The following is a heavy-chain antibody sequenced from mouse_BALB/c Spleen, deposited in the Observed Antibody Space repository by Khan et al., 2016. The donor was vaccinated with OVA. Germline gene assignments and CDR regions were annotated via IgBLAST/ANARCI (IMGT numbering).Heavy chain of an antibody. CDR3: TRRGLFGIFVY. J-gene: IGHJ3*01. CDR2: INPSTGYT. D-gene: IGHD1-1*02. V-gene: IGHV1-7*01. CDR1: GYTFTSYW. Sequence: QVQLQQSGAELANPGASVKMSCKASGYTFTSYWMHWVKQRPGQGLEWIGFINPSTGYTEYNQKFKDKATLTTDKSSSTAYMQLSSLTFEDSAVYSCTRRGLFGIFVYWGQGTLVTVSA.